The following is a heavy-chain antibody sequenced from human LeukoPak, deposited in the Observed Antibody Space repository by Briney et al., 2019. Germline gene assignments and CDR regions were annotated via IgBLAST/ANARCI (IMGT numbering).Heavy chain of an antibody. CDR3: AAVITNYYYYMDV. Sequence: ASVKVSCKASGYTFTSYYMHWVRQAPVQGLEWMGIINPSGGSTSYAQKFQGRVTMTRDTSTSTVYMELSSLRSEDTAVYYCAAVITNYYYYMDVWGKGTTVTVSS. CDR2: INPSGGST. D-gene: IGHD3-22*01. V-gene: IGHV1-46*01. CDR1: GYTFTSYY. J-gene: IGHJ6*03.